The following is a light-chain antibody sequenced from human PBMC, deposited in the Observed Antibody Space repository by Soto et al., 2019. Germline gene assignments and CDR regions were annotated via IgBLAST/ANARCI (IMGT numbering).Light chain of an antibody. CDR2: AAS. J-gene: IGKJ1*01. V-gene: IGKV1-5*01. CDR1: QSISSW. Sequence: DIQMTQSPSTLSASVGDRVTITCRASQSISSWLAWYQQKPGKAPKLMIYAASSLQSGVPATFSGSGSGTAFTLTISSLQPDDFAPYYCQQYNSYPCTFGQGTKVEIK. CDR3: QQYNSYPCT.